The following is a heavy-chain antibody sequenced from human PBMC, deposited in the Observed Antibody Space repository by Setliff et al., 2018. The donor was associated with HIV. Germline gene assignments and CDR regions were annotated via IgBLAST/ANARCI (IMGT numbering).Heavy chain of an antibody. Sequence: VASVKVSCKASGYTFSSHGITWVRQVPGQGLEWVGWISDYTGNTNYAQKFQARVTMTMDSSTTTAYMELRSLRADDTALYYCARYASYTSDWREAFDIWGQGTMVTVSS. CDR2: ISDYTGNT. CDR3: ARYASYTSDWREAFDI. J-gene: IGHJ3*02. D-gene: IGHD6-19*01. V-gene: IGHV1-18*01. CDR1: GYTFSSHG.